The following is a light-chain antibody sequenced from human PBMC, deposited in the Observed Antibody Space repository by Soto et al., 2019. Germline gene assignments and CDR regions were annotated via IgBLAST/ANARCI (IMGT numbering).Light chain of an antibody. Sequence: DIQMTQSPSTPSASVGYRFTITCRASQRISSWLAWYQQKPGKAPKLLIYDASNLETGVPSRFSGSGSGTDFTFTISSLQPEDIATYYCQQYDNLPLTFGGGTTVDIK. CDR3: QQYDNLPLT. CDR2: DAS. J-gene: IGKJ4*01. CDR1: QRISSW. V-gene: IGKV1-33*01.